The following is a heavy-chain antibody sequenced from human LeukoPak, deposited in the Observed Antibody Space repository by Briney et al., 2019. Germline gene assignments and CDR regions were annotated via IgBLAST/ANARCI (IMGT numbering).Heavy chain of an antibody. CDR1: GYTFTGYY. D-gene: IGHD3-3*01. CDR3: ARALTPDYDFWSGYYAYYYYYGMDV. CDR2: MNPNSGNT. J-gene: IGHJ6*02. Sequence: ASVKVSCKASGYTFTGYYMHWVRQAPGQGLEWMGWMNPNSGNTGYAQKFQGRVTMTRNTSISTAYMELSSLRSEDTAVYYCARALTPDYDFWSGYYAYYYYYGMDVWGQGTTVTASS. V-gene: IGHV1-8*02.